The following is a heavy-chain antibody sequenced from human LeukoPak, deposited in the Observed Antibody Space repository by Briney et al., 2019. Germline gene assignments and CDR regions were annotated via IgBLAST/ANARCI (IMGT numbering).Heavy chain of an antibody. D-gene: IGHD3-3*01. J-gene: IGHJ6*03. CDR1: GYTFPSYG. CDR3: ASNFGVVIRYYYYYMDV. Sequence: GASVKVSCKASGYTFPSYGITWVRQAPGQGLEWLGWISAYNGNTNCAQKLQGRVTMTTYTFTSTAYMELRSLRSDDTAVYYCASNFGVVIRYYYYYMDVWGKGTTVTVSS. V-gene: IGHV1-18*01. CDR2: ISAYNGNT.